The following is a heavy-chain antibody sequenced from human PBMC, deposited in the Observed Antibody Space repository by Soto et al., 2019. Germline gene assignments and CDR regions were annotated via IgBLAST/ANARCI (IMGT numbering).Heavy chain of an antibody. CDR1: GFTFDDYA. Sequence: EVQLVESGGGLVQPGGSLRLSCAASGFTFDDYAIHWVRQAPGKGLEWVSGISWNGAATGYVDSVKGRFSISRNNTKNTLDLKMNSRRSEDTAVYYCANLPLYGSGCDCWGQGTLVTVSS. D-gene: IGHD3-10*01. CDR3: ANLPLYGSGCDC. V-gene: IGHV3-9*01. J-gene: IGHJ4*02. CDR2: ISWNGAAT.